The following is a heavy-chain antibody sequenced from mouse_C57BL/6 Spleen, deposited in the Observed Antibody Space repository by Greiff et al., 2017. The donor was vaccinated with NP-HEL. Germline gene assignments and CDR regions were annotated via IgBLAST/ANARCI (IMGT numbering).Heavy chain of an antibody. CDR2: ILPGSGST. J-gene: IGHJ2*01. D-gene: IGHD2-12*01. CDR1: GYTFTGYW. V-gene: IGHV1-9*01. Sequence: QVQLKQSGAELMKPGASVKLSCKATGYTFTGYWIEWVKQRPGHGLEWIGEILPGSGSTNYNEKFKGKATFTADTSSNTAYMQLSSLTTEDSAIYYCARPGEAYYSPYYFDYWGQGTTLTVSS. CDR3: ARPGEAYYSPYYFDY.